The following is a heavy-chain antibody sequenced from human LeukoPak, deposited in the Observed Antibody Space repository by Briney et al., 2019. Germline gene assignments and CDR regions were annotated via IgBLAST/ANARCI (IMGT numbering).Heavy chain of an antibody. J-gene: IGHJ4*02. Sequence: SETLSLTCTVSGGFINDYYWNWIRQPPGQGLEWIGYVYYSGSIKYSPSLKSRVTISVDTSKNQFSLKLSSVTAADTAVYYCARENIVGAGDYWGQGTLVTVSS. D-gene: IGHD1-26*01. CDR1: GGFINDYY. CDR3: ARENIVGAGDY. V-gene: IGHV4-59*12. CDR2: VYYSGSI.